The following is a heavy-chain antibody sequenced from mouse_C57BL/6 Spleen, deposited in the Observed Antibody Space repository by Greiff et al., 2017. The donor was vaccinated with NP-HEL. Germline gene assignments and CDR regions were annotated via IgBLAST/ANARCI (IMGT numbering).Heavy chain of an antibody. D-gene: IGHD1-3*01. CDR1: GFTFSNYW. CDR2: IILKSDNYAS. V-gene: IGHV6-3*01. CDR3: TLTSFAY. Sequence: EVQLQQSGGGLVQPGGSMKLSCVASGFTFSNYWMNWVRQSPEKGLEWVAQIILKSDNYASNYAESVKSTLTISRDESKSSVYLQMNNLRAEDTEIYYCTLTSFAYWGQGTLVTVSA. J-gene: IGHJ3*01.